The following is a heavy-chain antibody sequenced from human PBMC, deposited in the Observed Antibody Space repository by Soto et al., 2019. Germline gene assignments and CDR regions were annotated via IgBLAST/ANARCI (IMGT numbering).Heavy chain of an antibody. CDR1: GYTFTGYY. J-gene: IGHJ4*02. V-gene: IGHV1-2*02. CDR3: ARGAYYYDSSGYYYSPVDY. Sequence: ASVKVSCKASGYTFTGYYMHWVRQAPGQGLEWMGWINPNSGGTNYAQKFQGRVTMTRDTSISTAYMELSSLRSDDTAVYYCARGAYYYDSSGYYYSPVDYWGQGTLVTVSS. CDR2: INPNSGGT. D-gene: IGHD3-22*01.